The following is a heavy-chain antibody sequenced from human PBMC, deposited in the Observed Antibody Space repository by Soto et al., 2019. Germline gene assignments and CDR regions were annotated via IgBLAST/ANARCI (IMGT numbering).Heavy chain of an antibody. CDR1: GGTFSSYA. CDR3: ARDGVTIFGVVAYYYYGMDI. Sequence: SVKVSCKASGGTFSSYAISWVRQAPGQGLEWMGGIIPIFGTANYAQKFQGRVTITADKSTSTAYMELSSLRSEDTAVYYCARDGVTIFGVVAYYYYGMDIWGQGTTVTVSS. V-gene: IGHV1-69*06. J-gene: IGHJ6*02. D-gene: IGHD3-3*01. CDR2: IIPIFGTA.